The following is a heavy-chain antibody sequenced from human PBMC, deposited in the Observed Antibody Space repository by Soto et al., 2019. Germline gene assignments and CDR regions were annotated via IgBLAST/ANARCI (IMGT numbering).Heavy chain of an antibody. CDR3: AKGDCSGGSCYFDYFDY. CDR2: ISWNSGSI. D-gene: IGHD2-15*01. V-gene: IGHV3-9*01. Sequence: EVQLVESGGGLVQPGRSLRLSCAASGFTFDDYAMHWVRQAPGKGLEWVSGISWNSGSIGYADSVKGRFTISRDNAKNSLYLKMNSLRAEDTALYYCAKGDCSGGSCYFDYFDYWGQGTLVTVSS. CDR1: GFTFDDYA. J-gene: IGHJ4*02.